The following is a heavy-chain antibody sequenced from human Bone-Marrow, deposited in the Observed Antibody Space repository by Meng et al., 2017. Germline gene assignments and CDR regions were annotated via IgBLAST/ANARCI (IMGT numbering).Heavy chain of an antibody. CDR3: AKTYWELYYYYYGMDV. D-gene: IGHD1-7*01. Sequence: GESLKISCAASGFTFSSYVMHRVRQAPGKGLEWVAIISYDGSNKYYADSAKGRVTVSRDNSKHTLYLQMNSLRAEDTAVYYCAKTYWELYYYYYGMDVWGQGTTVTVSS. J-gene: IGHJ6*02. CDR2: ISYDGSNK. CDR1: GFTFSSYV. V-gene: IGHV3-30*04.